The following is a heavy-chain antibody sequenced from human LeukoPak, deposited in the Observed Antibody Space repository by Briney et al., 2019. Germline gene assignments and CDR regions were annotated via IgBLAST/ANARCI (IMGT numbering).Heavy chain of an antibody. D-gene: IGHD5-18*01. CDR1: GGSISSYY. CDR2: INYSGST. J-gene: IGHJ4*02. Sequence: SETLSLTCTVSGGSISSYYWSWIRQPPGKGLEWIGYINYSGSTNYNPSLKSRVTISADTSKNQFSLKLSSVTAADTAVYYCARVSGRYNYGPIIYWGQGTLVTVSS. CDR3: ARVSGRYNYGPIIY. V-gene: IGHV4-59*01.